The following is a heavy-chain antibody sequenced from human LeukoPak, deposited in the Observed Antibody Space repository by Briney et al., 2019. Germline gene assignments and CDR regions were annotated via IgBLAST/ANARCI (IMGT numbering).Heavy chain of an antibody. CDR2: ISSSSSTI. CDR1: GFAFSSYS. J-gene: IGHJ6*03. Sequence: PGGSLRLSCAASGFAFSSYSMNWVRQAPGKGLEWVSYISSSSSTIYYADSVKGRSTISRDNAKNSLYLQMNSLRAEDTAVYYCAILPSDIVVVPAARKPSYYYMDVWGKGTTVTVSS. V-gene: IGHV3-48*01. D-gene: IGHD2-2*01. CDR3: AILPSDIVVVPAARKPSYYYMDV.